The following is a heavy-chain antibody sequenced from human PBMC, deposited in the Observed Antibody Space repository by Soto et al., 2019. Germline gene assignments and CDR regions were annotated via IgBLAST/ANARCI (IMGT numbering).Heavy chain of an antibody. V-gene: IGHV4-39*01. CDR1: GGSISSSSYY. CDR2: IYYSGST. CDR3: ASLIPSMRATVFDY. J-gene: IGHJ4*02. Sequence: QLQLQESGPGLVKPSETLSLTCTVSGGSISSSSYYWGWIRQPPGKGLEWIGSIYYSGSTYYNPSLKSRVTISVDTSKNQFSLKLSSVTAADTAVYYCASLIPSMRATVFDYWGQGTLVTVSS. D-gene: IGHD2-21*01.